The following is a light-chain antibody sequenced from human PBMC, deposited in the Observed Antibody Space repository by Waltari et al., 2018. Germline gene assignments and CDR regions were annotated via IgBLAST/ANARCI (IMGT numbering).Light chain of an antibody. CDR1: QSVSSD. CDR3: QQYNNWPPLT. V-gene: IGKV3-15*01. J-gene: IGKJ4*01. Sequence: EILMTQSPGTLSVSPGERATLSCRASQSVSSDLAWYQQKPGQAPRLLIYEASTRANGIPDRFSGRGSGTEFTLTISSLQPEDFGLYYCQQYNNWPPLTFGGGTKVEIK. CDR2: EAS.